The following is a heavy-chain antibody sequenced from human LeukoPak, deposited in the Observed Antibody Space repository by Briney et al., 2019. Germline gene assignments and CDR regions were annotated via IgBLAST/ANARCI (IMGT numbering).Heavy chain of an antibody. CDR1: GFTFSSYA. D-gene: IGHD3-10*01. V-gene: IGHV3-23*01. CDR2: ISGSGGST. J-gene: IGHJ4*02. Sequence: GGSLRLSCAASGFTFSSYAMSWVRQAPGKGLEWVSAISGSGGSTYYADSVKGRFTISRDNSKNTLYLQMNSLRAEDTAVYYCAKDFLKYYYGSGSYYNAPKYYFDYWGQGTLVTVSS. CDR3: AKDFLKYYYGSGSYYNAPKYYFDY.